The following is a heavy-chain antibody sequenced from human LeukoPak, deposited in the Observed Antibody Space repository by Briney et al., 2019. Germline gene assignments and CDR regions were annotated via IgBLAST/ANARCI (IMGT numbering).Heavy chain of an antibody. CDR1: GFTFDDYG. CDR3: ARIAVAGTLGDLDY. J-gene: IGHJ4*02. Sequence: GGSLRLSXAASGFTFDDYGMSWVRQAPGKGLEWVSGINWNGGSTCYADSVKGRFTISRDNAKNSLYLQMNSLRAEDTALYYCARIAVAGTLGDLDYWGQRTLVTVSS. D-gene: IGHD6-19*01. CDR2: INWNGGST. V-gene: IGHV3-20*04.